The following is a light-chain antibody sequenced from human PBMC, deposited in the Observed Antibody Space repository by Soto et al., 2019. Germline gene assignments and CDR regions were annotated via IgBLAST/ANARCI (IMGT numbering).Light chain of an antibody. J-gene: IGLJ3*02. CDR2: RTS. V-gene: IGLV7-43*01. CDR3: VLLYGGAWV. Sequence: QAVVTQEPSLTVSPGGTVTLTCALTTGAVTSDYYPNWFQRKPGQALRTLIYRTSNKHSWTPTRFSGSLLGGKAALTLSGVQPEDEADYYCVLLYGGAWVFGGGTKLTVL. CDR1: TGAVTSDYY.